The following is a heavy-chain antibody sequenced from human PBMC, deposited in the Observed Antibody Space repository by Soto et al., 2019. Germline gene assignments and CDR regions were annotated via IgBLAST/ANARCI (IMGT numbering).Heavy chain of an antibody. CDR2: IYYSGST. Sequence: SSETLSLTCTVSGGSISSYYWSWIRQPPGKGLEWIGYIYYSGSTNYNPSLKSRVTISVDTSKNQFSLKLSSVTAADTAVYYCARRYGSAFDIWGQGIMVTVS. CDR1: GGSISSYY. D-gene: IGHD3-10*01. V-gene: IGHV4-59*08. CDR3: ARRYGSAFDI. J-gene: IGHJ3*02.